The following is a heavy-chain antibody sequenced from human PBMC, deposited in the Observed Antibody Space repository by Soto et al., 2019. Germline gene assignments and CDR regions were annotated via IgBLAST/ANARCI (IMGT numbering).Heavy chain of an antibody. CDR1: GFIFRSFW. Sequence: PGGSLRLSCAASGFIFRSFWMSWVRQAPGKGLEWVANIKQDGTEKNYLDSVKGRFTISRDNAKNSLYLQMNSLRAEDTAVYYCASRYLEYCFISACSAPYDYWGKGALVTVSS. D-gene: IGHD2-15*01. CDR2: IKQDGTEK. J-gene: IGHJ4*02. V-gene: IGHV3-7*05. CDR3: ASRYLEYCFISACSAPYDY.